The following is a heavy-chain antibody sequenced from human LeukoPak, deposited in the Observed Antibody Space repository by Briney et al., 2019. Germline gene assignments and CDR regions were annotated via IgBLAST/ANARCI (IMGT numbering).Heavy chain of an antibody. J-gene: IGHJ4*02. D-gene: IGHD1-1*01. CDR3: ARSPWVTTYFDY. CDR2: IIPIFGTA. Sequence: SVKVSCKASGGTFSSYAISWVRQAPGQGLEWMGGIIPIFGTANYAQKFHGRVTITTDESTSTAYMELSSLRSEDTAVYYCARSPWVTTYFDYWGQGTLVTVSS. V-gene: IGHV1-69*05. CDR1: GGTFSSYA.